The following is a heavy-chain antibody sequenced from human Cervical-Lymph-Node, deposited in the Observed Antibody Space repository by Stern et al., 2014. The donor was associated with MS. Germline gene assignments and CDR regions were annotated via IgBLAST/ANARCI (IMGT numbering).Heavy chain of an antibody. J-gene: IGHJ5*02. D-gene: IGHD3-3*01. Sequence: QVQLVQSGAEVKKPGASVKVSCKASGYNFSNYDINWVRQATGQGLEWMGWMTPKSGHAGYAQKFQGRVTMTRNTSITTAYMELSSLRSEDTAVYYCARGVIPFLEWLSPNWFDPWGQGTLVTVSS. CDR1: GYNFSNYD. V-gene: IGHV1-8*01. CDR3: ARGVIPFLEWLSPNWFDP. CDR2: MTPKSGHA.